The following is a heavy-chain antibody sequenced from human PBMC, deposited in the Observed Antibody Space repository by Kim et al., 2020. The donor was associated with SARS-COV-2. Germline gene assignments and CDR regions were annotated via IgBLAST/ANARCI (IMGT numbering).Heavy chain of an antibody. D-gene: IGHD6-25*01. V-gene: IGHV4-34*01. CDR3: ARGRRGYGYYFDY. J-gene: IGHJ4*02. Sequence: SNPAHKSRITISVDTSKNPCSLKLSSVTAADTAVYYCARGRRGYGYYFDYWGQGTLVTVSS.